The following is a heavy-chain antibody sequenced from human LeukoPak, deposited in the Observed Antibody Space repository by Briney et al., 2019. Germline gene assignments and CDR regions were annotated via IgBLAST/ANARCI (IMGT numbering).Heavy chain of an antibody. CDR3: ARGKDSLYFDGRDYYTAFYFDL. CDR1: GFTFSS. CDR2: ISGSSTSI. Sequence: GGSLRLSCAASGFTFSSLNWVRQAPGKGLECVSYISGSSTSIYYADSVKGRFTISRDNAKNSLYLQMNSLRAEDTAVYYCARGKDSLYFDGRDYYTAFYFDLWGRGTLVTVSS. D-gene: IGHD3-22*01. V-gene: IGHV3-48*04. J-gene: IGHJ2*01.